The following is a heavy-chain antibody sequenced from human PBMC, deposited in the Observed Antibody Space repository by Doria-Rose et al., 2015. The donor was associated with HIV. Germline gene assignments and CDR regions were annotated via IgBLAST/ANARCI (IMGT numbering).Heavy chain of an antibody. CDR3: ARGSYARES. V-gene: IGHV3-7*05. CDR1: GFIFTKYW. D-gene: IGHD2-2*01. J-gene: IGHJ5*02. CDR2: IKEDGSEK. Sequence: LQLQESGGGLVQPGGSLRLSCAASGFIFTKYWMTWVRQAPGKGLEWVANIKEDGSEKHYVDSVKGRFTVSRDNAKTSLYLQMNSLRAEDTAVYYCARGSYARESWGQGTLVNGSA.